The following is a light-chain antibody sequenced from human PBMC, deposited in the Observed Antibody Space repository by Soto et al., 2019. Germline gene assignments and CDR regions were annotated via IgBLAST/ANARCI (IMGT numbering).Light chain of an antibody. CDR2: GAS. V-gene: IGKV3-20*01. Sequence: EIVLTQSPDTLSLSPGERVTLSCRASQSLSSSYLAWYQQKRGQAPRLLIYGASSRATGIPDRFSGSGSGTDFTLTISRLEPEDFAVYYCQQYGSSSWTFGQGTKVAIK. CDR1: QSLSSSY. J-gene: IGKJ1*01. CDR3: QQYGSSSWT.